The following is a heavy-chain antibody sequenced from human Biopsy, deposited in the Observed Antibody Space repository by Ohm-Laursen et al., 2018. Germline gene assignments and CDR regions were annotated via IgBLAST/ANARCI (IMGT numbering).Heavy chain of an antibody. D-gene: IGHD4-11*01. CDR1: GDSATKYY. CDR3: ARDSGILNYGNFKYYHYYGMDV. J-gene: IGHJ6*02. V-gene: IGHV4-59*02. Sequence: SVTLSLTCTVSGDSATKYYWSWIRQPPGKGLEWIGHIYYSVMTNYNPSLQSRVSTSVDTSRDQVSLTLSSVTAADTAVYYCARDSGILNYGNFKYYHYYGMDVWGQGTKVTVSS. CDR2: IYYSVMT.